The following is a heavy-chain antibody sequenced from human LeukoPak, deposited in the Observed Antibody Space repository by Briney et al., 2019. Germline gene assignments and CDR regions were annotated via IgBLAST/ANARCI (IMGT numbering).Heavy chain of an antibody. Sequence: GGSLRLSCAAPGFTFSSYSMNWVRQAPGKGLEWVSSISSSSSYIYYADSVKGRFTISRDNAKNSLYLQMNSLRAEDTAVYYCARDWGYYYYYGLDVWGQGTTVTVSS. CDR1: GFTFSSYS. CDR2: ISSSSSYI. J-gene: IGHJ6*02. D-gene: IGHD3-16*01. V-gene: IGHV3-21*01. CDR3: ARDWGYYYYYGLDV.